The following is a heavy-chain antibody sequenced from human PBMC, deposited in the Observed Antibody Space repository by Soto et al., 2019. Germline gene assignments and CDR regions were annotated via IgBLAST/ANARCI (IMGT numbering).Heavy chain of an antibody. CDR2: ISSDGHHQ. J-gene: IGHJ4*02. D-gene: IGHD3-22*01. CDR1: GFSFNDYA. Sequence: GGSLRLSCATSGFSFNDYAMYWVRQAPGQGLEWVAIISSDGHHQFYLDNLRGRFTVSRDNSKNTLYLQMNSLRPEDTAVYYCSRGTYYPQSSGLHADYWGPGTVVTVYS. CDR3: SRGTYYPQSSGLHADY. V-gene: IGHV3-30*03.